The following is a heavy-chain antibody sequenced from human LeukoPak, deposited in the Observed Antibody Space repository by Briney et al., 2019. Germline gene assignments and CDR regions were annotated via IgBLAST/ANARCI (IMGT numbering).Heavy chain of an antibody. V-gene: IGHV3-30*02. CDR3: ARAGFTFSDYFGSFFDY. Sequence: GGSLRLSCAASGFTFSSYGIHWVRQAPGKGLEWVAFIRFHRSNKYYADSVKGRFTISRHNSENTLYLEMNSLRVEDTAVYYCARAGFTFSDYFGSFFDYWGQGTLVTVSS. CDR2: IRFHRSNK. J-gene: IGHJ4*02. CDR1: GFTFSSYG. D-gene: IGHD3-10*01.